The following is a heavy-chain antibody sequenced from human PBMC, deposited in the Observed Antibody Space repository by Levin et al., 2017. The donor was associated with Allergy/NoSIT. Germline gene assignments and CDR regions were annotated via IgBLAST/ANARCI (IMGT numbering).Heavy chain of an antibody. D-gene: IGHD6-19*01. J-gene: IGHJ3*02. CDR1: GYTFTGYY. CDR2: INPNSGGT. Sequence: WASVKVSCKASGYTFTGYYMHWVRQAPGQGLEWMGWINPNSGGTNYAQKFQGRVTMTRDTSISTAYMELSRLRSDDTAVYYCARQKAVAGTFSAFDIWGQGTMVTVSS. CDR3: ARQKAVAGTFSAFDI. V-gene: IGHV1-2*02.